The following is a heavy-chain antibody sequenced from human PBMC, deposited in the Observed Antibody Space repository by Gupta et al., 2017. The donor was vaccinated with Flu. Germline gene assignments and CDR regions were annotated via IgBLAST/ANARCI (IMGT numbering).Heavy chain of an antibody. D-gene: IGHD3-3*01. Sequence: EVQLLESGGDLVQPGGSLRLSCAASGFTFSNYAVSWVRQAPGKGLEWVSGLSGGGGSTYYADSVKGRFTISRDNSKSTLYLQINSLRAEDTAIYYCAKVLSGILRGNFDNWGQGTLVTVSS. CDR2: LSGGGGST. J-gene: IGHJ4*02. V-gene: IGHV3-23*01. CDR3: AKVLSGILRGNFDN. CDR1: GFTFSNYA.